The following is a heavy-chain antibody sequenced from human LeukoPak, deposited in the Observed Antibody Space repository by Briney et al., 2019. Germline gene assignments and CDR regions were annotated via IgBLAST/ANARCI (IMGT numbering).Heavy chain of an antibody. CDR3: AKALAAAGSQWFDS. CDR2: VREDGGLV. V-gene: IGHV3-7*03. CDR1: GFSFSSYW. D-gene: IGHD3-10*01. J-gene: IGHJ5*01. Sequence: GGSLRLSCAASGFSFSSYWMTWVRQAPGKGLEWVANVREDGGLVNYLDSVKGRFTISRDNSKNTLYLQMNSLRVEDTALYYCAKALAAAGSQWFDSWGQGTLVIVSS.